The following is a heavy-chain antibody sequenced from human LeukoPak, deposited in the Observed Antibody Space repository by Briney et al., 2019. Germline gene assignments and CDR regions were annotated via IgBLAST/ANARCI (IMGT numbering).Heavy chain of an antibody. Sequence: GGSLRLSCAASGFTFSTYAMNWVRQAPGKGLEWVSTITSSSGYIYYADSMKGRFTTSRDNAKNSLYLQMTSLRAEDTAVYYCTRSDDYGDYLVDYWGQGTLDTASS. V-gene: IGHV3-21*01. CDR1: GFTFSTYA. D-gene: IGHD4-17*01. CDR2: ITSSSGYI. CDR3: TRSDDYGDYLVDY. J-gene: IGHJ4*02.